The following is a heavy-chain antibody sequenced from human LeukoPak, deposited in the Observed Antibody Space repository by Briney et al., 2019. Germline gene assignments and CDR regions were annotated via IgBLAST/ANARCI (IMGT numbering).Heavy chain of an antibody. J-gene: IGHJ6*02. V-gene: IGHV4-31*03. CDR2: IYYSGST. Sequence: SETLSLTCTVSGGSISSGGYYWSWIRQHPGKGLEWIGYIYYSGSTYYNPSIKSRVTISVDTSKNQFSLKLTSVTAADTAVYYCARYPADNYYYGMDVWGQGTTVTVSS. CDR3: ARYPADNYYYGMDV. CDR1: GGSISSGGYY.